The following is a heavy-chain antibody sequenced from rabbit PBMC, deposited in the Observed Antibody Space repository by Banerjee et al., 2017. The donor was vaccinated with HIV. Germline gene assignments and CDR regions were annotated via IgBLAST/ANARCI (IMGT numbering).Heavy chain of an antibody. D-gene: IGHD2-1*01. CDR3: VRDQAGDADYGPYYLNL. V-gene: IGHV1S40*01. CDR2: IYTGSGST. CDR1: GFAFSSSDY. J-gene: IGHJ4*01. Sequence: QSLEESGGDLVKPGASLTLTCTASGFAFSSSDYMCWVRQAPGKGLEWIACIYTGSGSTYYASWAKGRFTISSHNAQNTLYLQLSSLTAADTATYFCVRDQAGDADYGPYYLNLWGQGTLVTVS.